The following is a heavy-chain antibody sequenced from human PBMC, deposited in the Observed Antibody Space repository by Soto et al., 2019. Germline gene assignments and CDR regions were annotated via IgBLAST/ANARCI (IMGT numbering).Heavy chain of an antibody. D-gene: IGHD6-19*01. Sequence: QITLKASGPTLVKPTQTLTLTCTFSGFSRSSTRMSVGWIRQPQGKALEWLPLIYWDDDKRYSPFMKSRLTITKDPSKNQVVLTMSNMDPVDTARYYCAHIVVAGLGYYFDYWGQGTLVTVSS. CDR1: GFSRSSTRMS. V-gene: IGHV2-5*02. CDR2: IYWDDDK. CDR3: AHIVVAGLGYYFDY. J-gene: IGHJ4*02.